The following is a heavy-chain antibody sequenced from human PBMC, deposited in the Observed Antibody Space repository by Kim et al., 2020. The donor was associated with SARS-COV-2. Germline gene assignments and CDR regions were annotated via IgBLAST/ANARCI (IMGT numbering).Heavy chain of an antibody. V-gene: IGHV3-30-3*01. Sequence: GGSLRLSCAASGFTFSSYAMHWVRQAPGKGLEWVAVISYDGSNKYYADSVKGRFTISRDNSKNTLYLQMNSLRAEDTAVYYCARVVVVVVAASRSVDYWGQGTLVTVSS. CDR1: GFTFSSYA. CDR3: ARVVVVVVAASRSVDY. J-gene: IGHJ4*02. D-gene: IGHD2-15*01. CDR2: ISYDGSNK.